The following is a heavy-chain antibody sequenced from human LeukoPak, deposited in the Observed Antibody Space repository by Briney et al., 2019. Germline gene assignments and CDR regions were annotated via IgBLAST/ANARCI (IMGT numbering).Heavy chain of an antibody. J-gene: IGHJ4*02. D-gene: IGHD6-19*01. Sequence: GASLRLSCAASGFTFSSQNMDWARQAPGKGLEWVAYISTSGDSTKYADSVEGRFTISRDNAENSLYLLMNSLRVEDTAVYYCVKNGWLDYWGQGILVTVSS. CDR3: VKNGWLDY. CDR1: GFTFSSQN. CDR2: ISTSGDST. V-gene: IGHV3-21*06.